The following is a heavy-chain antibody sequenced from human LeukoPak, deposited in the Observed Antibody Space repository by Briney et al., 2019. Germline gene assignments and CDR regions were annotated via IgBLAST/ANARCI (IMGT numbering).Heavy chain of an antibody. CDR3: AKVGSGYYDHLDF. CDR1: GFTFSSYA. CDR2: ISGSGGST. Sequence: PGGSLRLSCAASGFTFSSYAMRWVRQAPGKGLEWVSAISGSGGSTYHADSVRGRFTISRDNSKNTQYLQMNSLRVEDTAVYYCAKVGSGYYDHLDFWGQGILVTVSS. V-gene: IGHV3-23*01. D-gene: IGHD3-22*01. J-gene: IGHJ4*02.